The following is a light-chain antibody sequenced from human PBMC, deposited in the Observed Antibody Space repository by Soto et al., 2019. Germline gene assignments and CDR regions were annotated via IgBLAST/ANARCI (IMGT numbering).Light chain of an antibody. CDR1: QSVSKS. Sequence: EIVLTQSPSTLSLSPWERSTLSFMASQSVSKSLAWYQQKPGQAPRLLIYSTSNRATGIPARFSGSGSRTDFTLTISSLEPEDFAVYYCQQGNNWPVFTFGPGTKVDI. CDR2: STS. J-gene: IGKJ3*01. CDR3: QQGNNWPVFT. V-gene: IGKV3-11*01.